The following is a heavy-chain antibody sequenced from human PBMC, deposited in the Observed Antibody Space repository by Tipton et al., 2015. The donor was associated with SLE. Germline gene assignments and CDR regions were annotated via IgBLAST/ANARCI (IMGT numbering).Heavy chain of an antibody. J-gene: IGHJ1*01. V-gene: IGHV4-39*07. D-gene: IGHD5-12*01. CDR2: IFYTGST. Sequence: TLSLTCTVSDGSIRSTNYYWGWIRQPPGKGLEGIGSIFYTGSTYYNPSLKSRVSFSIDTSKHQFSLKLNSVTAADTAVYYCARRDYSGPCDSWAEGSLVTVSS. CDR3: ARRDYSGPCDS. CDR1: DGSIRSTNYY.